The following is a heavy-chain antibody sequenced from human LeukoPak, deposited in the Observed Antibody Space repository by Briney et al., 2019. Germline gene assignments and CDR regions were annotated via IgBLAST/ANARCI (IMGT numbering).Heavy chain of an antibody. J-gene: IGHJ6*02. V-gene: IGHV1-69*04. D-gene: IGHD5-18*01. Sequence: SVKVSCKASGGTFSSYAISWVRQAPGQGLEWMGRIIPIFGIANYAQKFQGRVTITADKSTSTAYMELSSLRSEDTAVYYCARDTDSAMERYGMDVWGQGTKVTVSS. CDR1: GGTFSSYA. CDR2: IIPIFGIA. CDR3: ARDTDSAMERYGMDV.